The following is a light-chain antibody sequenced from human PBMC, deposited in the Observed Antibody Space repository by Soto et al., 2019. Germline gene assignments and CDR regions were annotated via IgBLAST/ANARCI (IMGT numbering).Light chain of an antibody. Sequence: QSALTQPASVSGSPGQSITISCTGTSSDVGGYYSVSWYQQHPGKAPKLMIYDVTNRPSGVSNRFSGSKSGNTASLTISGLQAEDEADYYCSSYTSSSTDVFGTGTKLTVL. CDR2: DVT. CDR1: SSDVGGYYS. V-gene: IGLV2-14*01. CDR3: SSYTSSSTDV. J-gene: IGLJ1*01.